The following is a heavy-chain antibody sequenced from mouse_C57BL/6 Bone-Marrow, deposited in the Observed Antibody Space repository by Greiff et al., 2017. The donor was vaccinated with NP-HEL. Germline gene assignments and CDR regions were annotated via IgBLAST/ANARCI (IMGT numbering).Heavy chain of an antibody. D-gene: IGHD4-1*01. CDR3: ARSPSTGKNYFDY. CDR2: IHPNSGST. CDR1: GYTFTSYW. Sequence: QVHVKQPGAELVKPGASVKLSCKASGYTFTSYWMHWVKQRPGQGLEWIGMIHPNSGSTNYNEKFKSKATLTVDKSSSTAYMQLSSLTSEDSAVYYCARSPSTGKNYFDYWGQGTTLTVSS. V-gene: IGHV1-64*01. J-gene: IGHJ2*01.